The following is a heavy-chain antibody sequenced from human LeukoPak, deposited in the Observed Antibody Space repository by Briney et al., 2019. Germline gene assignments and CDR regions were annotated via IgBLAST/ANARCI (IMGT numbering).Heavy chain of an antibody. CDR3: ASWPGGWYGEDS. V-gene: IGHV3-30*14. D-gene: IGHD6-19*01. CDR1: GFTFSSYA. Sequence: PGGSLRLSCAASGFTFSSYAMHWVRQAPGKGLEWVAVISYDGSNKYYADSVKGRFTISRDTSKNTLYLQMNSLRAEDTAVYYCASWPGGWYGEDSWGQGTLVTVSS. CDR2: ISYDGSNK. J-gene: IGHJ4*02.